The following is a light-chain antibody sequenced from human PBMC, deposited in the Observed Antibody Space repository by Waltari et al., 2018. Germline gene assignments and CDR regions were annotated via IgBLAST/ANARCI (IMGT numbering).Light chain of an antibody. V-gene: IGKV4-1*01. Sequence: DIVMTQSPDSLAVSLGERATINCKSSQNLLYTSNNKNFLAWYQPRPGHPLKLLIYWASTRESGVPDRFRGNGSGTDFTRTITALQAEDVAVYYCQQYYSPPLTFGGGTKVEIK. J-gene: IGKJ4*01. CDR3: QQYYSPPLT. CDR2: WAS. CDR1: QNLLYTSNNKNF.